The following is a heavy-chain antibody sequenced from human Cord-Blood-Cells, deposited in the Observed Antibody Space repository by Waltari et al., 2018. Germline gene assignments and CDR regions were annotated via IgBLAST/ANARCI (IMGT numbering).Heavy chain of an antibody. Sequence: EVQLVQSGAEVKKPGATVKISCKVSGYTFTDYYMHWVQQAPGKGLEWMGLVDPEDGETIYAEKFQGRDTITADTSTDTAYMELSSLRSEDTAVYYCATEGPSTMVRGVRVYYMDVWGKGTTVTVSS. CDR1: GYTFTDYY. J-gene: IGHJ6*03. D-gene: IGHD3-10*01. CDR2: VDPEDGET. CDR3: ATEGPSTMVRGVRVYYMDV. V-gene: IGHV1-69-2*01.